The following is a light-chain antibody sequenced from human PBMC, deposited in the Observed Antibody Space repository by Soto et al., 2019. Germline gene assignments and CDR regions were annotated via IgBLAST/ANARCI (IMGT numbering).Light chain of an antibody. J-gene: IGLJ3*02. CDR1: SSDVGGYNY. CDR2: EVS. CDR3: TSYAGSNNFGV. V-gene: IGLV2-8*01. Sequence: QSALTQPPSASGSPGQSVTISCTGTSSDVGGYNYVSWYQQHPGKAPKLMIYEVSKRPSGVPDRFSGSKSGNTASLIVSGLQAEDEADYYCTSYAGSNNFGVFGGGTKVTVL.